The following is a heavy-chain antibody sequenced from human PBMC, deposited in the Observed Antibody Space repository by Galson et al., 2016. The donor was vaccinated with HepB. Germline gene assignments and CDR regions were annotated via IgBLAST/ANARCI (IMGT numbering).Heavy chain of an antibody. D-gene: IGHD6-19*01. J-gene: IGHJ4*02. CDR2: IDPSRHNT. CDR3: AKGSRGARPYYFDY. Sequence: SLRLTCAASVFTFTTYAMGWVRNAPDKGLECVTAIDPSRHNTYYADTVKGRFTISRDNSKNTLYLQLDSLRAEDTALYYCAKGSRGARPYYFDYWGQGTLVTVSS. V-gene: IGHV3-23*01. CDR1: VFTFTTYA.